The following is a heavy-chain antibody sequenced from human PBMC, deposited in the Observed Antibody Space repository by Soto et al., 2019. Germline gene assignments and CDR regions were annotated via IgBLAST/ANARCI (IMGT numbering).Heavy chain of an antibody. D-gene: IGHD2-15*01. CDR2: IYKSATT. J-gene: IGHJ5*01. V-gene: IGHV4-30-4*01. CDR1: GDSISTVDYF. Sequence: SETLSLTCSVSGDSISTVDYFWAWIRQPPGQALEYIGYIYKSATTYYNPSFESRVAFSLDTSKSQFSLNVTSVTAADTAVYFCARGRYCLTGRCFPNWFDSWGQGTLVTVSS. CDR3: ARGRYCLTGRCFPNWFDS.